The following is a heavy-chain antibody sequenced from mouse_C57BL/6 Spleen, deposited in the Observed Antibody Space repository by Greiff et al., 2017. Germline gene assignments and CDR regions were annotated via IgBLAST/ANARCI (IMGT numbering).Heavy chain of an antibody. J-gene: IGHJ2*01. Sequence: QVQLQQPGAELVKPGASVKMSCKASGYTFTSYWITWVKQRPGQGLEWIGDIYPGSGSTNYNEKFKSKATLTVDTSSSTAYMQLSSLTAEDSAVYYCARCYDGYPDCWGQGTTLTVSS. CDR1: GYTFTSYW. CDR2: IYPGSGST. CDR3: ARCYDGYPDC. D-gene: IGHD2-3*01. V-gene: IGHV1-55*01.